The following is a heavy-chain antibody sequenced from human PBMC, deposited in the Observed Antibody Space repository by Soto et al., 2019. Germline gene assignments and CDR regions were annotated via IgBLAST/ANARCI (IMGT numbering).Heavy chain of an antibody. CDR1: GFTFSSYA. V-gene: IGHV3-23*01. Sequence: GGSLRLSCAASGFTFSSYAMSWVRQAPGKGLEWVSAISGSGGSTYYADSVKGRFTISRDNSKNTLYLQMNSLRAEDTAVYYCAKDGYSIFGVVTPYYFDYWGQGTLVTVSS. D-gene: IGHD3-3*01. J-gene: IGHJ4*02. CDR3: AKDGYSIFGVVTPYYFDY. CDR2: ISGSGGST.